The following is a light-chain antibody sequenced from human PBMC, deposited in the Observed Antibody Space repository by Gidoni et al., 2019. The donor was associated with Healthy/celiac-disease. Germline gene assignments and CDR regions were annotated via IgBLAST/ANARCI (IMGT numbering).Light chain of an antibody. J-gene: IGLJ1*01. Sequence: SYELTPPPSVSVSPGQTARITCSGDALPKQYAYWYQQKPGQAPGLVIYKDSERPSGIPERFSGSSSGTTVTLTISGVQAEDEADYYCQSADSSGTYYVFGTGTKVTVL. V-gene: IGLV3-25*03. CDR2: KDS. CDR3: QSADSSGTYYV. CDR1: ALPKQY.